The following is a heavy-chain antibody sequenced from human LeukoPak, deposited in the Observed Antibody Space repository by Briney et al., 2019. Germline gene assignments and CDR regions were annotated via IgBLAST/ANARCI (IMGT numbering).Heavy chain of an antibody. D-gene: IGHD6-13*01. CDR3: EKDMERAETGTRDY. V-gene: IGHV3-30*02. Sequence: GGSLRLSCAASGFTSNSYSMSWVRQAPGKGLEWVAVIWYDGSNKYYADSVKGRFTISRDNSKNTLYLQMNSLRAEDTALYFCEKDMERAETGTRDYWGKGTLVTVSS. CDR2: IWYDGSNK. CDR1: GFTSNSYS. J-gene: IGHJ4*02.